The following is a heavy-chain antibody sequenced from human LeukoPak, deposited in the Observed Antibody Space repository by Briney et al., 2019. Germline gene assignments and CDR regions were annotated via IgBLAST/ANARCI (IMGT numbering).Heavy chain of an antibody. Sequence: GGSLRLSCPASAFTFSSYAMRWVRQPPGKGLDWVSTISGSGGSTYYVDSVKGRFTIFRENSKNPLYLQMNSLRAEDTAVYYRAKKASSSYYYAFDYWGQGNLVTVSS. J-gene: IGHJ4*02. V-gene: IGHV3-23*01. CDR3: AKKASSSYYYAFDY. CDR2: ISGSGGST. CDR1: AFTFSSYA. D-gene: IGHD3-22*01.